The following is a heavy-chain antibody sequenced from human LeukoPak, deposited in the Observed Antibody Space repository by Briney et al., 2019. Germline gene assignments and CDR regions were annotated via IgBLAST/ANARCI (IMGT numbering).Heavy chain of an antibody. J-gene: IGHJ6*02. D-gene: IGHD4-17*01. CDR3: ARVDTVTFTYAMDV. CDR2: ISGSSSYM. CDR1: GFTFSSYS. V-gene: IGHV3-21*01. Sequence: GGSLRLSCAASGFTFSSYSMNWVRQAPGKGLEWVSAISGSSSYMYYADSVKGRFTISRDNAKNSLYLQMNSLRAEDTAVYYCARVDTVTFTYAMDVWGQGTTVTISS.